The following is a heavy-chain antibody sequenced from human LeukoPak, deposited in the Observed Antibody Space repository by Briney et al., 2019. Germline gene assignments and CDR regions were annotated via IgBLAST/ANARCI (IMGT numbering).Heavy chain of an antibody. D-gene: IGHD3-3*01. Sequence: SVKVSCKASGGTFSSYAISWVRQAPGQGLEWMGGIIPIFGTANYAQKFEGRVTMTEDTSTDTAYLELSSLRSEDTAVYYCATILLSKKRYYDFWTSAFDFWGQGTLVTVSS. CDR3: ATILLSKKRYYDFWTSAFDF. V-gene: IGHV1-69*06. CDR2: IIPIFGTA. CDR1: GGTFSSYA. J-gene: IGHJ3*01.